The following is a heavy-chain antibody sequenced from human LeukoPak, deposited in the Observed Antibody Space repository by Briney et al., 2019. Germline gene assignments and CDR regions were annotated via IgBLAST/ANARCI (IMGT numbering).Heavy chain of an antibody. V-gene: IGHV1-2*02. CDR3: AREAAGGMVYSFDY. CDR2: INPNSGGT. D-gene: IGHD2-8*01. J-gene: IGHJ4*02. CDR1: GYTFTGYY. Sequence: GASVKVSCKASGYTFTGYYMHWVRQAPGQGLEWMGWINPNSGGTNYAQKFQGRVTMTRDTSISTAYMELSRLRSDDTAVYYCAREAAGGMVYSFDYRGQGTLVTVSS.